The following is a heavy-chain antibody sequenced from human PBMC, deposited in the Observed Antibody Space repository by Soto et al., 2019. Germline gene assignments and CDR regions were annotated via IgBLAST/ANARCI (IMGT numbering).Heavy chain of an antibody. V-gene: IGHV3-21*01. D-gene: IGHD1-26*01. CDR1: GFPFSGYS. Sequence: GGSLRLSCASSGFPFSGYSMNWVRQAPGKGLEWVSSISSSSSYIYYADSVKGRFTISRDNAKNSLYLQMNSLRAEDTAVYYCARDPGRYYFDYWGQGNLVTVSS. CDR2: ISSSSSYI. J-gene: IGHJ4*02. CDR3: ARDPGRYYFDY.